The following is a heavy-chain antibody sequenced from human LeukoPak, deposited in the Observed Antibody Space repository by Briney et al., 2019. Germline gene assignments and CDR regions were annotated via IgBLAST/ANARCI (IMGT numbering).Heavy chain of an antibody. CDR2: ISSTSSYM. Sequence: GGSLRLSCSASGFDLSPYTMNWARQAPGKGLEWVASISSTSSYMYYGDSLKGRFTISRDNAKNTLYLQLGSLRAEDTATYYCARRVTTFLSWGQGTLVIVSS. J-gene: IGHJ4*02. CDR1: GFDLSPYT. V-gene: IGHV3-21*01. CDR3: ARRVTTFLS. D-gene: IGHD4-17*01.